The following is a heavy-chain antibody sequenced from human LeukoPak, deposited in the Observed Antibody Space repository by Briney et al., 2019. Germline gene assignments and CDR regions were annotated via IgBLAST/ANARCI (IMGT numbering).Heavy chain of an antibody. CDR3: AKDHGDYSFDY. J-gene: IGHJ4*02. V-gene: IGHV3-23*01. Sequence: ETLSLTCTVSGGSISSYYWSWIRQPPGKGLEWVSAISGSGAKTFYADSVKGRFTISRDNSKNTLYLQTNSLRAEDTAVYYCAKDHGDYSFDYWGQGTLVTASS. CDR2: ISGSGAKT. CDR1: GGSISSYY. D-gene: IGHD4-17*01.